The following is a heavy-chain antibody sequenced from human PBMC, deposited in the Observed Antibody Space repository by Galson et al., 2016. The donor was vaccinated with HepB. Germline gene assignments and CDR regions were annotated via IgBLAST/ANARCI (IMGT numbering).Heavy chain of an antibody. V-gene: IGHV3-48*01. Sequence: LRLSCAASGFTFTTHTMNWVRQAPGKGLESISYISTNGATIHYADSVKGRFTVSRDNANNSLYLQMNSLRADDTAVYYCAYNQNYGAGVYWFYGMDVWGQGTTVTVAS. CDR3: AYNQNYGAGVYWFYGMDV. CDR2: ISTNGATI. J-gene: IGHJ6*02. D-gene: IGHD3-10*01. CDR1: GFTFTTHT.